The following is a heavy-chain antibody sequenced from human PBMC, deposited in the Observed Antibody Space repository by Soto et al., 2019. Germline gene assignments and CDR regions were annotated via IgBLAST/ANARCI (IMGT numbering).Heavy chain of an antibody. V-gene: IGHV3-7*01. CDR1: GFTFSSYW. J-gene: IGHJ6*02. CDR3: ARIAASGRGWDV. Sequence: PGGSLRLSCAASGFTFSSYWMIWVRQAPVKGLEWVGNIKQDGSEENYADSVKGRSTISRDNAKNSMYLQMNSLRVEDTAVYYCARIAASGRGWDVWGQGTTVTVSS. CDR2: IKQDGSEE. D-gene: IGHD6-25*01.